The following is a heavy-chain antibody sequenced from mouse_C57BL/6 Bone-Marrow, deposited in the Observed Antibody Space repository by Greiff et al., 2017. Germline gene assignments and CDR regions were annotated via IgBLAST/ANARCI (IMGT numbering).Heavy chain of an antibody. J-gene: IGHJ4*01. CDR2: IDPSDSYT. CDR3: ARRGAMDY. V-gene: IGHV1-69*01. Sequence: QVQLKQPGAELVMPGASVKLSCKASGYTFTSYWMHWVKQRPGQGLEWIGEIDPSDSYTNYNQKFKGKSTLTVDKSSSTAYMQLRSLTSEDSAVYYCARRGAMDYWGQGTSVTVSS. CDR1: GYTFTSYW.